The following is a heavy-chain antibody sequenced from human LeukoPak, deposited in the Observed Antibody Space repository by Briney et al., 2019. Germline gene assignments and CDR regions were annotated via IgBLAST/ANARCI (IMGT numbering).Heavy chain of an antibody. V-gene: IGHV1-69*04. CDR1: GYTFTSYG. CDR3: ATTPPVATTREDWFDP. D-gene: IGHD5-12*01. J-gene: IGHJ5*02. CDR2: IIPILGIA. Sequence: GASVKVSCKASGYTFTSYGISWVRQAPGQGLEWMGRIIPILGIANYAQKFQGRVTITADKSTSTAYMELSSLRSEDTAVYYCATTPPVATTREDWFDPWGQGTLVTVSS.